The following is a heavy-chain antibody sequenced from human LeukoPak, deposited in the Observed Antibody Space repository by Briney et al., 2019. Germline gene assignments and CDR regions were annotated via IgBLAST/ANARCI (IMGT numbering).Heavy chain of an antibody. CDR2: IYYSGST. D-gene: IGHD3-16*01. CDR3: RGDLGIDY. CDR1: GGSISSSSYY. J-gene: IGHJ4*02. V-gene: IGHV4-39*01. Sequence: SETLSLTCTVSGGSISSSSYYWGWIRRPPGKGLEWIGSIYYSGSTYYNPSLKSRVTISVDTSKNQFSLKLSSVTAADTAVYYCRGDLGIDYWGQGTLVTVSS.